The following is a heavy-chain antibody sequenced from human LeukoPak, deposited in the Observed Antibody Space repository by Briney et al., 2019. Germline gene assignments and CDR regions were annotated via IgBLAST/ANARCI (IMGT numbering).Heavy chain of an antibody. Sequence: PSETLSLTCAVSGYSITSGYYWGWIRQPPGKGLEWIGSVYHSGSSYYNPSLKRRVTISVDTSKNQFSLKLSSVTAADTAVYYCAREVAVAKRGDYFDYWGQGTLVTVSS. CDR1: GYSITSGYY. CDR2: VYHSGSS. CDR3: AREVAVAKRGDYFDY. D-gene: IGHD6-19*01. J-gene: IGHJ4*02. V-gene: IGHV4-38-2*02.